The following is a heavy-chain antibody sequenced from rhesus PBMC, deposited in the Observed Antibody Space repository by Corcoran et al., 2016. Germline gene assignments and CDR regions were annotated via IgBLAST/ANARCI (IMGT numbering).Heavy chain of an antibody. CDR3: ARHPCPDGGMDV. CDR1: GDSITSCTW. CDR2: PGGWLGGP. J-gene: IGHJ5-2*02. V-gene: IGHV4-65*02. Sequence: QVQLQESGPGLVKPSETLSLTCAVSGDSITSCTWWTWIRQTPGKGLEWIGNPGGWLGGPCYNPARKSRDTISKDTAKNDFSLKMTSVTAADTAVYYCARHPCPDGGMDVWGRGLLVTVSS. D-gene: IGHD1-44*01.